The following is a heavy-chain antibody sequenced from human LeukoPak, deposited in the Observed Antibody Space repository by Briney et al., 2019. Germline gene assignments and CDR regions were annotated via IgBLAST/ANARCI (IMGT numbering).Heavy chain of an antibody. J-gene: IGHJ5*02. CDR2: ISAYNGNT. Sequence: GASVKVSCNGSVYTFTSYGISWVRQAPGQGLEWMGWISAYNGNTNYAQKLQGRVTMTTDTSTSTAYMELRSLRSDDTAVYYWARNQQRYWYDPWGQGTLVTVSS. D-gene: IGHD1/OR15-1a*01. CDR3: ARNQQRYWYDP. CDR1: VYTFTSYG. V-gene: IGHV1-18*01.